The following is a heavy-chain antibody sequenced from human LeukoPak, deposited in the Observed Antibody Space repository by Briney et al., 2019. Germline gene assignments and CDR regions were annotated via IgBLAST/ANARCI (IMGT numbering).Heavy chain of an antibody. V-gene: IGHV4-61*01. CDR3: AREYGGYYTGFYFDY. Sequence: SETLSLTCTVSGGSVSSGSYYWSWIRQPPRKGLEWIGYIYYSGSTNYNPSLKSRVTISVDTSKNQFSLKLSSVTAADTAVYYCAREYGGYYTGFYFDYWGQGTLVTVSS. CDR2: IYYSGST. D-gene: IGHD3-3*01. J-gene: IGHJ4*02. CDR1: GGSVSSGSYY.